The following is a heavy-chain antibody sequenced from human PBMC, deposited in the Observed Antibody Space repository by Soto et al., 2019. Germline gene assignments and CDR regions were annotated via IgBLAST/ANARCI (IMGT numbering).Heavy chain of an antibody. J-gene: IGHJ4*02. CDR2: ISYDGSNK. V-gene: IGHV3-30-3*01. Sequence: GGSLRLSCAASGFTFSSYAMHWVRQAPGKGLEWVAVISYDGSNKYYADSVKGRFTISRDNSKNTLYLQMNSLRAEDTAVYYCARDPSIAAYNPFDDWGQGTLVT. CDR1: GFTFSSYA. D-gene: IGHD6-13*01. CDR3: ARDPSIAAYNPFDD.